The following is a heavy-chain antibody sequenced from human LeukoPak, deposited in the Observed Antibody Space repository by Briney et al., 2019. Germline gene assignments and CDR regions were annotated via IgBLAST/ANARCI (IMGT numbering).Heavy chain of an antibody. J-gene: IGHJ4*02. V-gene: IGHV1-24*01. D-gene: IGHD3-22*01. CDR2: FDPEDGET. Sequence: ASVKVSCKVSGYTLTELSMHWVRQAPGKGLEWMGGFDPEDGETIYAQKLQGRVTMTEDTSTDTAYMELSSLRSEDTAVYYCATAVYYYDSSGYYYLDYWGQGTLVTVSS. CDR3: ATAVYYYDSSGYYYLDY. CDR1: GYTLTELS.